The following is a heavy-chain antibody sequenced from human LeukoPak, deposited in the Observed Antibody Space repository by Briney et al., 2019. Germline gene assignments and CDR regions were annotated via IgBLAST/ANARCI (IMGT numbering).Heavy chain of an antibody. Sequence: GGSLRLSCAASGFTFSSYSMNWVRQAPGKGLEWVSSISSSSSYIYYADSVKGRFTISRDNAKNSLYLQMNSLRAEDAAVYYCARDTYYYGSGGSFDIWGQGTMVTVSS. CDR3: ARDTYYYGSGGSFDI. CDR2: ISSSSSYI. CDR1: GFTFSSYS. V-gene: IGHV3-21*01. J-gene: IGHJ3*02. D-gene: IGHD3-10*01.